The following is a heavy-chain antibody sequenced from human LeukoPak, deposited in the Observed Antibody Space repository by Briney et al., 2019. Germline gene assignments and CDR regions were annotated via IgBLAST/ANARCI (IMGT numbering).Heavy chain of an antibody. V-gene: IGHV1-24*01. J-gene: IGHJ6*02. CDR3: ATDQRGAGLGFVYGSGSFNGLDV. CDR1: GYTLTELS. Sequence: ASVKVSCKVSGYTLTELSMHWVRQAPGKGREWMGGFDPEDGETIYAQKFQGRVTMTEDTSTDTGYMELSSLRSEDTAVYYCATDQRGAGLGFVYGSGSFNGLDVWGQGTTVTVS. D-gene: IGHD3-10*01. CDR2: FDPEDGET.